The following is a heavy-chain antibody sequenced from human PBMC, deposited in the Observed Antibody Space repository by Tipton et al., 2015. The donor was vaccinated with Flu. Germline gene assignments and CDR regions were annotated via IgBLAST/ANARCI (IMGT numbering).Heavy chain of an antibody. CDR3: VIVQGFGDQLTYDYFGMDV. J-gene: IGHJ6*02. D-gene: IGHD3-10*01. V-gene: IGHV4-31*03. CDR2: GYYSGST. Sequence: TLSLTCNVSGGSISSGGAYWSWIRRHPGKGLEWIGGGYYSGSTYNNPYLTSRVSISVDTSKNQFSLNLNSVTAADAAVYYGVIVQGFGDQLTYDYFGMDVSGQGTTVTVSS. CDR1: GGSISSGGAY.